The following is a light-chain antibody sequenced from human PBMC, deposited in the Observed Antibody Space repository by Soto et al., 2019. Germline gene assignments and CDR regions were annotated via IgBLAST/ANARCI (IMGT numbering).Light chain of an antibody. V-gene: IGLV2-14*01. Sequence: QSVLTQPASVSGSPGQSITISCTGTSSDVGGYNYVSWYQQHPGKAPKLMTYDVNNRPSGVSNRFSGSKSGNTASLTISGLQAEDEADYYCSSYTSSTTLVFGGGTKLTVL. CDR2: DVN. CDR1: SSDVGGYNY. CDR3: SSYTSSTTLV. J-gene: IGLJ3*02.